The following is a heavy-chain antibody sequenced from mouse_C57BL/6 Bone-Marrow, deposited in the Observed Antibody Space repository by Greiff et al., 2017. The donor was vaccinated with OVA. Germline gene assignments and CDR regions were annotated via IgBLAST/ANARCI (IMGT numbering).Heavy chain of an antibody. CDR1: GYTFTEYT. Sequence: QVQLQQSGAELVKPGASVKLSCKASGYTFTEYTIQWGEKRGGWGLEWIGVVGRVVGGLNVNEKFKDKATLTADKSSSTVYMELSRLTSEDSAVYFCARHEGGYEYDLGIFAYWGQGTLVTVSA. D-gene: IGHD2-4*01. J-gene: IGHJ3*01. V-gene: IGHV1-62-2*01. CDR3: ARHEGGYEYDLGIFAY. CDR2: VGRVVGGL.